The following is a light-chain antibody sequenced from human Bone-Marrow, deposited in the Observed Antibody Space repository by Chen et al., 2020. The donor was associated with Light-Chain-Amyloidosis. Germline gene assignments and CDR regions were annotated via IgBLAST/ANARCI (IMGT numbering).Light chain of an antibody. CDR3: QQYGTSPLT. CDR1: QTISSNY. J-gene: IGKJ4*01. CDR2: GSS. Sequence: EIVWTQSPGTLSLSPGEGANRACRDSQTISSNYLTWYQKKLGQAPRLLIYGSSSRATGIPDRFTGSGSGTDCTLTINRLEPEDFAMYYCQQYGTSPLTFGGGTKVEIK. V-gene: IGKV3-20*01.